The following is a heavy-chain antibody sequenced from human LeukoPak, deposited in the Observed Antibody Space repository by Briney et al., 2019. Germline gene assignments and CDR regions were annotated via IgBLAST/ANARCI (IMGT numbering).Heavy chain of an antibody. CDR1: GFTFSSYG. D-gene: IGHD2-15*01. CDR2: ISYDGSNK. V-gene: IGHV3-30*03. CDR3: AGGNWFDP. Sequence: GGSLRLSCAASGFTFSSYGMHWVRQAPGKGLEWVAVISYDGSNKYYADSVKGRFTISRDNSKNTLYLQMNSLRVDDTAVYYCAGGNWFDPWGQGTLVTVSS. J-gene: IGHJ5*02.